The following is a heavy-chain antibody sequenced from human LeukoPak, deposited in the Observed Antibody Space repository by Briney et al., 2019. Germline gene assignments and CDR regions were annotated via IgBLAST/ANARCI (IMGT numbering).Heavy chain of an antibody. CDR3: ARVTQNSIADY. D-gene: IGHD2/OR15-2a*01. J-gene: IGHJ4*02. CDR2: IIPIFGTA. Sequence: ASVKVSLKASGGTFSSYAISWVRQAPGQGLEWMGGIIPIFGTANYAQKFQGRVTITADESTSTAYVELSSLRSEDTAVYYCARVTQNSIADYWGQGTLVTVSS. CDR1: GGTFSSYA. V-gene: IGHV1-69*13.